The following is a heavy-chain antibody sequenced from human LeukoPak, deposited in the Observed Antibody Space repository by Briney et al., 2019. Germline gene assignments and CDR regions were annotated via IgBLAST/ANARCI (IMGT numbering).Heavy chain of an antibody. CDR3: AREGEGYCSGGSCYGFDY. D-gene: IGHD2-15*01. CDR2: IYTSGST. CDR1: GGSISSGSYY. V-gene: IGHV4-61*02. Sequence: SETLSLTCTVSGGSISSGSYYWSWIRQPAGKGLEWIGRIYTSGSTNHNPSLKSRVTISVDTSKNQFSLKLSSVTAADTAVYYCAREGEGYCSGGSCYGFDYWGQGTLVTVSS. J-gene: IGHJ4*02.